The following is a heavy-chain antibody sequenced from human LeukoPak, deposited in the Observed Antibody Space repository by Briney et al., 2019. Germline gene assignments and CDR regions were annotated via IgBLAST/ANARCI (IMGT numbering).Heavy chain of an antibody. Sequence: ASVKVSCKASGYTFTSYDINWVRQATGQGLEWMGWMNPNNGNTGFAQKFQGRVTVTRNTSISTAYMELRSLRSEDTAVYYCAKDMGQWLGGGSFDYWGQGTLVTVSS. CDR2: MNPNNGNT. CDR3: AKDMGQWLGGGSFDY. J-gene: IGHJ4*02. D-gene: IGHD6-19*01. CDR1: GYTFTSYD. V-gene: IGHV1-8*01.